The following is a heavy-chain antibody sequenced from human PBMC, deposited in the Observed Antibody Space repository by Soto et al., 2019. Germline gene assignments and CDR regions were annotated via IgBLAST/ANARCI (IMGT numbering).Heavy chain of an antibody. J-gene: IGHJ6*02. CDR1: GYTFSGYS. CDR2: ISGYNGNT. CDR3: ARDVFCGGAPACPDMDV. Sequence: ASVKVSCKASGYTFSGYSITWVLQAPGQGLEWMGRISGYNGNTNYARTLRGRLTLTTDTSTSTAYMELRSLTSDDTAVYYCARDVFCGGAPACPDMDVWGQGTTVTVSS. V-gene: IGHV1-18*04. D-gene: IGHD2-21*01.